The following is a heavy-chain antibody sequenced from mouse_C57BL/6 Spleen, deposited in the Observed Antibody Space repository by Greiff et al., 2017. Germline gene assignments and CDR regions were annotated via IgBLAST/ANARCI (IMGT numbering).Heavy chain of an antibody. CDR2: ISSGGSYT. CDR1: GFTFSSYG. J-gene: IGHJ2*01. V-gene: IGHV5-6*01. CDR3: ARSEDY. Sequence: EVQLVESGGDLVKPGGSLTLSCAASGFTFSSYGLSWVRQTPDKRLEWVATISSGGSYTYYPDSVKGRFTISRDNAKNTLYLQMSSLKSEDTAMYYCARSEDYWGQGTTLTVSS.